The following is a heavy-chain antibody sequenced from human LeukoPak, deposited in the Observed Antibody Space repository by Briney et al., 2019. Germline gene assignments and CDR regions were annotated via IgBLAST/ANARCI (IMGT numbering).Heavy chain of an antibody. J-gene: IGHJ4*02. CDR2: IYYSGST. CDR3: ASIRD. V-gene: IGHV4-38-2*02. CDR1: NYSISSDYY. Sequence: SETLSLTCTVSNYSISSDYYWGWIRQPPGKGLEWIGSIYYSGSTYYNPSLKNRVTISLDTSKNQFSLKLSSVTAADTAVYYCASIRDWGQGALVTVSS.